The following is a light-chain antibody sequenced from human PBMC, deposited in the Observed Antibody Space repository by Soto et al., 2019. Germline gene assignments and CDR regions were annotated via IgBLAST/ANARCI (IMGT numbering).Light chain of an antibody. V-gene: IGKV3-15*01. CDR2: GAS. CDR1: QSVSSN. J-gene: IGKJ1*01. CDR3: QQYNNWPLTWT. Sequence: DRVMTQAAAALSVSPGERATLSCRASQSVSSNLAWYQQKPGQAPRLLIYGASTRATGIPARFSGSGSGTEFTLTISSLQSEDFAVYYCQQYNNWPLTWTFGQGTKV.